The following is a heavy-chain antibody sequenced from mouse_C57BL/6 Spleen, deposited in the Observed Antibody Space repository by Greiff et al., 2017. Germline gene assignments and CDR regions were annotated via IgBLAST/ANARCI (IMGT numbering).Heavy chain of an antibody. CDR2: IRSKSHNYAT. Sequence: EVKLMESGGGLVQPTGSLKLSCAASGFSFHTYALNWVRQAPGQGLAWVARIRSKSHNYATYYAASVKDRFTISRDDAEIMLYLQMNNLKTEDTTMYYYVRQYGYSAYWGQGTLVTVSA. CDR1: GFSFHTYA. V-gene: IGHV10-1*01. D-gene: IGHD2-2*01. CDR3: VRQYGYSAY. J-gene: IGHJ3*01.